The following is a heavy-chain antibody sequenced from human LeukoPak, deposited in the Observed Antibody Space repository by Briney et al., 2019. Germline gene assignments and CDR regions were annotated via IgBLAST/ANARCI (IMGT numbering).Heavy chain of an antibody. CDR3: ARDTLAAADS. CDR2: TYYRSKWYN. J-gene: IGHJ4*02. CDR1: GDSVSRDSAA. V-gene: IGHV6-1*01. Sequence: SQTLSLTCAISGDSVSRDSAAWTWIRQSPSRGLEWLGRTYYRSKWYNEYAVSVRGRMAISPDTSKNQFSLHLSSVTPEDTAVYFCARDTLAAADSWGQGALVTVSS. D-gene: IGHD6-25*01.